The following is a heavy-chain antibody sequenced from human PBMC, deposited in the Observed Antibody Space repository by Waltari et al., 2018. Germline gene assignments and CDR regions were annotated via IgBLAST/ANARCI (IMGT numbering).Heavy chain of an antibody. CDR1: GFTFSSYG. Sequence: QVQLVESGGGVVQPGRSLRLSCAASGFTFSSYGMHWVRQAHGKGLEWVAVIWYDGSNKYYADSVKGRFTISRDNSKNTLYLQMNSLRAEDTAVYYCARENYYDSSGYYYSFDYWGQGTLVTVSS. CDR3: ARENYYDSSGYYYSFDY. D-gene: IGHD3-22*01. V-gene: IGHV3-33*01. CDR2: IWYDGSNK. J-gene: IGHJ4*02.